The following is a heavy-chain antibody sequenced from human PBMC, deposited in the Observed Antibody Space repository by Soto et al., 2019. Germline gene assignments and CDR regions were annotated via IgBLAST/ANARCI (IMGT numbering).Heavy chain of an antibody. CDR3: AKSRGDSWYLYYHDY. CDR1: GLTFRAFS. D-gene: IGHD5-12*01. CDR2: ISGSGGST. J-gene: IGHJ4*02. V-gene: IGHV3-23*01. Sequence: EVQLLESGGGLVQPGGSLRLSCAASGLTFRAFSMSWVRQPPGKGLEWVSGISGSGGSTYYADSVKGRFTVSSDSSSNTLYLRMSSLRAEDTAVYYFAKSRGDSWYLYYHDYWGQGNLVTVSS.